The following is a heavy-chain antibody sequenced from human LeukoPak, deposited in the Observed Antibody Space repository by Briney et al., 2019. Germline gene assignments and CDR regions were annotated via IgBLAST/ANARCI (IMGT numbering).Heavy chain of an antibody. CDR2: IYYSGTT. V-gene: IGHV4-39*07. D-gene: IGHD6-19*01. CDR1: GGSIPISTYY. CDR3: ARGTLYSGWSYYFDS. Sequence: PSETLSLTCTVSGGSIPISTYYWGWVRQPPGKGLEWIGSIYYSGTTKYNPFLKSRVTISVDNSNNKFSLRLSSVTAADTALYYCARGTLYSGWSYYFDSWGQGTLVTVSS. J-gene: IGHJ4*02.